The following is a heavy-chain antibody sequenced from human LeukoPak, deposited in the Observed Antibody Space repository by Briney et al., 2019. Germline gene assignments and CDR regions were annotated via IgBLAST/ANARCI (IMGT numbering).Heavy chain of an antibody. CDR1: GGSISGYY. J-gene: IGHJ4*02. CDR2: IYYSGST. CDR3: AGSAYCSGGSCYTGLPY. D-gene: IGHD2-15*01. Sequence: PSETLSLTCIVSGGSISGYYWSWIRQPPGKGLEWIGYIYYSGSTNYNPSLRSRVTMSVETSKNQFSLKLTSVTAADTAVYYCAGSAYCSGGSCYTGLPYWGQGTLVTVSS. V-gene: IGHV4-59*01.